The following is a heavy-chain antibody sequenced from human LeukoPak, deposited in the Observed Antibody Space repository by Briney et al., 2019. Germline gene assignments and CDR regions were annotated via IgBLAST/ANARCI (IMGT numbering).Heavy chain of an antibody. J-gene: IGHJ3*02. D-gene: IGHD5-12*01. V-gene: IGHV3-74*01. CDR1: GFTFSSYW. CDR2: INSDGSST. CDR3: AISYSGYDRMAFDI. Sequence: GGSLRLSCAASGFTFSSYWMHWVRQAPGKGLVWVSRINSDGSSTSYADSVKGRFTISRDNAKNTLYLQMNSLRAEDTAVYYCAISYSGYDRMAFDIWGQGTMVTVSS.